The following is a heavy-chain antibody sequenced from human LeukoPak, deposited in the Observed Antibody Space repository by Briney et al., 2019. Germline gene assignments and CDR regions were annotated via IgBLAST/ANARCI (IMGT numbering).Heavy chain of an antibody. CDR1: GFTFSSYA. V-gene: IGHV3-23*01. D-gene: IGHD3-22*01. CDR2: ISGSGGST. J-gene: IGHJ4*02. CDR3: AKAYYDTCYFDY. Sequence: GGSLRLSCAASGFTFSSYAMSWVRQAPGKGLEWVSAISGSGGSTYYADSVKGRLTISRDNSKNTLYLQMNSLRAEDTAVYYCAKAYYDTCYFDYWGQGTLVTVSS.